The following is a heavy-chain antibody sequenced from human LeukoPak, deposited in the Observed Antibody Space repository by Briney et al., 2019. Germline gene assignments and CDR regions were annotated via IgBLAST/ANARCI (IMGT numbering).Heavy chain of an antibody. J-gene: IGHJ2*01. CDR1: GYTFTGYY. V-gene: IGHV1-2*02. CDR3: ARESSAGLLRNWYVDL. D-gene: IGHD6-19*01. Sequence: ASVKVSFKASGYTFTGYYRHGVRQAPGQGLEWMGWINPNSGGTNYAQKFQGRVTMTRDTSISTAYMELSRLRSDDTAVYYCARESSAGLLRNWYVDLWVRGNLVTVSS. CDR2: INPNSGGT.